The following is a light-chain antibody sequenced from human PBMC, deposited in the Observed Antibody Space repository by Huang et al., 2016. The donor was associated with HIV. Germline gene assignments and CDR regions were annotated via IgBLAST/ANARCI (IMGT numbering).Light chain of an antibody. CDR2: WAS. CDR3: QQYYTTPLT. V-gene: IGKV4-1*01. CDR1: QGVLYSSNNKNY. J-gene: IGKJ4*01. Sequence: DIVMTQSPDSLVVSLGETATINCKSSQGVLYSSNNKNYLAWYQQKPGQTTKLLIYWASTRESGVPDRFSGSGSGTDFTLTISTLQAEDVAVYYCQQYYTTPLTFGGGTKVEIK.